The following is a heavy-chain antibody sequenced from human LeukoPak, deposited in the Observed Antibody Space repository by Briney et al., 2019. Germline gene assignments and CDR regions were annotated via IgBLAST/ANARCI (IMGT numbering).Heavy chain of an antibody. CDR2: ISYDGSNK. D-gene: IGHD1-7*01. Sequence: GGSLRLSCAASGFTFSSYAMHWVRQAPGKGLEWVAVISYDGSNKYYADSVKGRFTISRDNSKNTLYLQMNSLRAEDTAVYYCARGQLELRSWYFDYWGQGTLVTASS. CDR3: ARGQLELRSWYFDY. V-gene: IGHV3-30*01. J-gene: IGHJ4*02. CDR1: GFTFSSYA.